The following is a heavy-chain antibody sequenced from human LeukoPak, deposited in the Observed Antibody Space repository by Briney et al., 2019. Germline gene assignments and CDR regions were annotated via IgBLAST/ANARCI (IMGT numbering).Heavy chain of an antibody. D-gene: IGHD5-12*01. CDR1: GFTFSSYA. Sequence: PGGSLRLSCAASGFTFSSYAMSWVRQAPGKGLEWVSTISGSGGSTYYADSVKGRFTISRDNSKNTLYLQMNSLRAEDTAVYYCARDLFSGYVSAYWGQGTLVTVSS. V-gene: IGHV3-23*01. CDR2: ISGSGGST. J-gene: IGHJ4*02. CDR3: ARDLFSGYVSAY.